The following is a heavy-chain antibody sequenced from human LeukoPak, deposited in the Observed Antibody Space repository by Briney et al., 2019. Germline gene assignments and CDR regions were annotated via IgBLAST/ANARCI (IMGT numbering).Heavy chain of an antibody. CDR3: AKDTEGYTHGYYYYGMDV. CDR2: ISGDGGST. D-gene: IGHD5-18*01. CDR1: GFTFDDYA. V-gene: IGHV3-43*02. Sequence: PGGSRRLSCAASGFTFDDYAMHWVRQAPGKGLEWVSLISGDGGSTYYADSVKGRFTISRDNSKNSLYLQMNSLRNDDTASYYCAKDTEGYTHGYYYYGMDVWGQGTSVTVSS. J-gene: IGHJ6*02.